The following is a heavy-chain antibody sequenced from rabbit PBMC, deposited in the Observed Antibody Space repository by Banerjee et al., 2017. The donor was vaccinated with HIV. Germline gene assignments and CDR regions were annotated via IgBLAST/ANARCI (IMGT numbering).Heavy chain of an antibody. CDR3: ARYVYSGAWNL. J-gene: IGHJ4*01. D-gene: IGHD4-1*01. V-gene: IGHV1S40*01. Sequence: TASGFSFSNKGVMCWVRQAPGKGLEWIACINTSSGNAVYANWAKGRFTISKTSWTTVTLQMTSLTAADTASYFCARYVYSGAWNLWGPGTLVTVS. CDR1: GFSFSNKGV. CDR2: INTSSGNA.